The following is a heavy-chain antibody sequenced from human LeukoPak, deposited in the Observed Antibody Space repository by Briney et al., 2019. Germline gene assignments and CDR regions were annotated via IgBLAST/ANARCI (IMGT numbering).Heavy chain of an antibody. CDR3: ARGRSYGFDFDS. Sequence: SETLSLTCDVSGVSINTCCYYWTWSRQPPGKGLEWIGYKYYSGSTRYNSSLRSRLTISLDSSKNQFSLRLTSVTAADTAVYYCARGRSYGFDFDSWGPGTLVIVSS. J-gene: IGHJ4*02. CDR1: GVSINTCCYY. D-gene: IGHD5-18*01. CDR2: KYYSGST. V-gene: IGHV4-61*01.